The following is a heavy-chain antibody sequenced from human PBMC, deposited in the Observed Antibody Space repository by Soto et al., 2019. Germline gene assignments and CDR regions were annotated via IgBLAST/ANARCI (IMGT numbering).Heavy chain of an antibody. V-gene: IGHV4-31*03. CDR1: GGSISGVGYY. D-gene: IGHD6-13*01. Sequence: QVQLQESGPGLVEPSQTLSLTCSVSGGSISGVGYYWSWIRQHPGKGLEWIGYIHYSGTTYYNPSLKSRLTISVDTSKTQFSSKLTSVSAADTAVYYCARGWTAAAGWANWFDLWGQGTLVTVSS. CDR2: IHYSGTT. CDR3: ARGWTAAAGWANWFDL. J-gene: IGHJ5*02.